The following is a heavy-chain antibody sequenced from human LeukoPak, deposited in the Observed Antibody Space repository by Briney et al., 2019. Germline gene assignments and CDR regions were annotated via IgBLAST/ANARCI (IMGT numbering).Heavy chain of an antibody. D-gene: IGHD2-2*01. J-gene: IGHJ3*02. V-gene: IGHV1-2*02. CDR2: INPNSGGT. Sequence: ASVKVSCKASGYTFTGYYMHWVRQAPGQGLEWMGWINPNSGGTNYAQKFQGRVTMTRDTSISTAYMELSRLRSDDTVVYYCAITVTSQLLWYLNDAFDIWGQGTMVTVSS. CDR3: AITVTSQLLWYLNDAFDI. CDR1: GYTFTGYY.